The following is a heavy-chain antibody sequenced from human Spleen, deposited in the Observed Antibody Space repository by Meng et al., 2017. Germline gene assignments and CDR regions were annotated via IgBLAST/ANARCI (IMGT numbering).Heavy chain of an antibody. Sequence: QVPLQRSGPGLGKPSGTLSLTCAVSGGSLSSSNWWSWVRQPPGKGLEWIGEIYRDGSTNYNPSLKSRVTISVDKSKDQFSLKLSSVTAADTAVYYCASWIYSCGWQWGQGTLVTVSS. V-gene: IGHV4-4*02. CDR3: ASWIYSCGWQ. D-gene: IGHD6-19*01. CDR2: IYRDGST. CDR1: GGSLSSSNW. J-gene: IGHJ4*02.